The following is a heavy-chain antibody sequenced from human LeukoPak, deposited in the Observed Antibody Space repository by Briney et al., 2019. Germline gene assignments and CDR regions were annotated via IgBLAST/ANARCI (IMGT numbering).Heavy chain of an antibody. J-gene: IGHJ1*01. V-gene: IGHV4-59*01. CDR1: GGSISSYY. Sequence: SETLTLPCTVSGGSISSYYWSWIRQPPGKGLEWIGYIYYSGSTNYNPSLKSRVTISVDTSKNQFSLKLSSVTAADTAVYYCARGQLASATEYFQHWGQGTLVTVSS. CDR3: ARGQLASATEYFQH. D-gene: IGHD6-13*01. CDR2: IYYSGST.